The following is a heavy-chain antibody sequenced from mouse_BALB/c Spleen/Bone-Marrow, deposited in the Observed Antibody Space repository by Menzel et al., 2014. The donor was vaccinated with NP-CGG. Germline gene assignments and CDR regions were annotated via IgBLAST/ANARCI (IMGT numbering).Heavy chain of an antibody. D-gene: IGHD4-1*01. Sequence: VQLQQSGAELVKPGGSGKLSCTASGFNIKDTYMHWVKQRPEQGLEWIGRIDPANGNTKYDPKFQGKATITADTSSNTAYLQLSSLTSEDTAVYYCARWEYYAMDYWGQGTSVTVSS. V-gene: IGHV14-3*02. J-gene: IGHJ4*01. CDR3: ARWEYYAMDY. CDR1: GFNIKDTY. CDR2: IDPANGNT.